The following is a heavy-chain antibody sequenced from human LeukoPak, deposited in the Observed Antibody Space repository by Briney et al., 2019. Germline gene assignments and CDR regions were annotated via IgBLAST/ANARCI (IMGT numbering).Heavy chain of an antibody. CDR2: VSATGGST. D-gene: IGHD2-15*01. CDR1: GFTFSSYA. Sequence: GGSLRLSCAASGFTFSSYAMNWVRQAPGKGLEWVSGVSATGGSTYLADSVKGRFTISRGNSKNTLYLQMNSLRAEDTAVYYCAKDRRSCSGGSCSGADYGMDVWGQGTTVTVSS. J-gene: IGHJ6*02. V-gene: IGHV3-23*01. CDR3: AKDRRSCSGGSCSGADYGMDV.